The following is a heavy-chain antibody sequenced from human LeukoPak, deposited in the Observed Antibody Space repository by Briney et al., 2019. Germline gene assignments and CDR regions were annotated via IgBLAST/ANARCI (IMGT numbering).Heavy chain of an antibody. CDR1: GFTFSNYY. CDR3: AGARGIGPGGWFDP. CDR2: ISDTAATI. V-gene: IGHV3-11*01. D-gene: IGHD2-21*01. J-gene: IGHJ5*02. Sequence: GGSLRLSCAASGFTFSNYYMSWIRQAPGKGLEWVSYISDTAATIYYADSVKGRFTISKDNAKNSLYLQMNTLRAEDTAIYYCAGARGIGPGGWFDPWGQGTLVTVSS.